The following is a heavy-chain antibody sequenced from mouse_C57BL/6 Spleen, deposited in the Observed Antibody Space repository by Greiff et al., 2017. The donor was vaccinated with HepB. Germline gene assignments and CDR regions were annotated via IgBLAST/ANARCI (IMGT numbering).Heavy chain of an antibody. Sequence: QVQLQQSGAELVRPGSSVKLSCKASGYTFTSYWMDWVKQTPVHGLEWIGAIDPETGGTAYNQKFKGKAILTADKSSSTAYMELRSLTSEDSAVYYCTRDYYFDYWGQGTTLTVSS. CDR3: TRDYYFDY. J-gene: IGHJ2*01. CDR2: IDPETGGT. CDR1: GYTFTSYW. V-gene: IGHV1-15*01.